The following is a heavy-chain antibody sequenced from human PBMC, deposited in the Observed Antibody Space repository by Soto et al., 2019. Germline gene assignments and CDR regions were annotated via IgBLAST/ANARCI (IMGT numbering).Heavy chain of an antibody. J-gene: IGHJ6*02. Sequence: GESLKISCKGSGYTFTNHWIGWARQMPGKGLEWMGIIYPGDSDTKYNPSFQGQVTISADKSITTTYLQWSSLKASDTAIYYCAASIFYYGMDVWGQGTTVTVSS. V-gene: IGHV5-51*01. CDR2: IYPGDSDT. CDR1: GYTFTNHW. CDR3: AASIFYYGMDV.